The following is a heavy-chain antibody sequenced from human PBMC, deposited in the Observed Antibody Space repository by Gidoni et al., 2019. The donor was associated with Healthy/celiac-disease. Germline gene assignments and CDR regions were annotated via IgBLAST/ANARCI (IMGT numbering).Heavy chain of an antibody. CDR3: TSHPSKRDPTRPSYYYYYYGMDV. J-gene: IGHJ6*02. CDR2: IRSKAYGGTT. Sequence: EVQLVESGGGLVQPGRSLRLSCTASGFTFGDYAMSWVRQAPGKGLEWVGFIRSKAYGGTTEYAASVKGRFTISRDDSKSIAYLQMNSLKTEDTAVYYCTSHPSKRDPTRPSYYYYYYGMDVWGQGTTVTVSS. V-gene: IGHV3-49*04. D-gene: IGHD1-1*01. CDR1: GFTFGDYA.